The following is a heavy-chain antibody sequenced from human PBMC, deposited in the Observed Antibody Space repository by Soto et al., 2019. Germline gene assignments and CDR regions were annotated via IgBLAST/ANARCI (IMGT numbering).Heavy chain of an antibody. Sequence: SVKVSCKASGGTFSSYAISWVRQAPGQGLEWMGGIIPIFGTANYAQKFQGRVTITADESTSTAYMELSSLRSEDTAVYYCASGRSYYYGMDVWGQGTTVTVSS. V-gene: IGHV1-69*13. CDR1: GGTFSSYA. CDR3: ASGRSYYYGMDV. J-gene: IGHJ6*02. CDR2: IIPIFGTA. D-gene: IGHD2-15*01.